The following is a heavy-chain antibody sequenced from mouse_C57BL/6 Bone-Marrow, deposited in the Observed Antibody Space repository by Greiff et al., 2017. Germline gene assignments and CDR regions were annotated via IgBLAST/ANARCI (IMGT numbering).Heavy chain of an antibody. CDR1: GFSLTSSG. Sequence: VQLQQSGPGLVAPSQSLSITCTVSGFSLTSSGVSWVRQPPGKGLEWLGVLWGDGSTNYHSALISRLSISKDNSKSQVFLKLNILQTDDTATYYCARGYDVFDYWGQGTTLTVSS. D-gene: IGHD2-2*01. CDR2: LWGDGST. CDR3: ARGYDVFDY. V-gene: IGHV2-3*01. J-gene: IGHJ2*01.